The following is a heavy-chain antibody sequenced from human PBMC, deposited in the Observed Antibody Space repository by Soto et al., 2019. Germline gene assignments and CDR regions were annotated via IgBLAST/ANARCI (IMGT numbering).Heavy chain of an antibody. CDR1: GFTFSSYG. Sequence: GGSLRLSCAASGFTFSSYGMHWVRQAPGKGLEWVAVIWYDGSNKYYADSVKGRFTISRDNSKNTLYLQMNSLRAEDTAVYYCARDAKNIVVVPAAIEFLYYYYMDVWGKGTTVTVSS. CDR3: ARDAKNIVVVPAAIEFLYYYYMDV. D-gene: IGHD2-2*02. J-gene: IGHJ6*03. CDR2: IWYDGSNK. V-gene: IGHV3-33*01.